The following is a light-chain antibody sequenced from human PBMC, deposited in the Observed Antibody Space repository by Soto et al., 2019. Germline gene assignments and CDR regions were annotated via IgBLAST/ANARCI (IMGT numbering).Light chain of an antibody. Sequence: EIVLTQSPGTLSLSPGERATLSCRASQSVSSNYLAWYQQKPGQAPRPLIYGASSRATGMPDRFSGSGAGTDFTLTISRVESEDVAVYYCQQYGSSPWTFGQGTKGEIK. CDR3: QQYGSSPWT. J-gene: IGKJ1*01. CDR2: GAS. CDR1: QSVSSNY. V-gene: IGKV3-20*01.